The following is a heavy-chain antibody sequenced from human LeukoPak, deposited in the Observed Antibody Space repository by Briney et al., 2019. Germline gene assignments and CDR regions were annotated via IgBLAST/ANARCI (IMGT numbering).Heavy chain of an antibody. D-gene: IGHD2-15*01. CDR3: AKLSVNKYRIGGVVAATTGFDY. V-gene: IGHV3-30*18. CDR2: ISYDRSNK. CDR1: GFTFSSYG. J-gene: IGHJ4*02. Sequence: PGGSLRLACAASGFTFSSYGMHWVRQAPGKGLEWVAVISYDRSNKYYADSVKGRFTISRDNSKNTLYLQMNSLRAEDTAVYYCAKLSVNKYRIGGVVAATTGFDYWGQGTLVTVSS.